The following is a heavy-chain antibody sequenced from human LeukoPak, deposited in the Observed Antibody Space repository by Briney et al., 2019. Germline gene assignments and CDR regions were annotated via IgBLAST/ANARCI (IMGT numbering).Heavy chain of an antibody. J-gene: IGHJ4*02. CDR1: GFAFSDYS. Sequence: GGSLRLSCAASGFAFSDYSMNWVRQAPGKGLEWVTYISSSDNTIHYADSVKGRFTISRDNAKNSLYLEMNSLRDEDTAVYYCARVHRGYSYGRLDYWGQGTLVTVSS. D-gene: IGHD5-18*01. V-gene: IGHV3-48*02. CDR2: ISSSDNTI. CDR3: ARVHRGYSYGRLDY.